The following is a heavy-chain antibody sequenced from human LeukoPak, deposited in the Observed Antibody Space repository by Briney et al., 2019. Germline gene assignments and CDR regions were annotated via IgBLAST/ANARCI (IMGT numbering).Heavy chain of an antibody. CDR3: ARANTNFWKSYADYFYYYGMDV. V-gene: IGHV5-51*01. CDR1: GYNSTNYW. Sequence: GESLKISCKGSGYNSTNYWIGWVRQLPGKGLEYMGIIYLGDSDTKYSLSCQGHVTISPDKSLSTAYLQWSSLRASDSAMYYGARANTNFWKSYADYFYYYGMDVWGQGTTVTVSS. CDR2: IYLGDSDT. J-gene: IGHJ6*02. D-gene: IGHD3-3*01.